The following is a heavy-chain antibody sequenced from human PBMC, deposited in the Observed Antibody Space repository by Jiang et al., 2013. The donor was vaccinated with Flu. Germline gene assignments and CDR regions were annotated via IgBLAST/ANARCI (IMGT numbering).Heavy chain of an antibody. CDR3: ATPGRSWAEGGFDY. CDR1: GGSITRNSYY. Sequence: LLKPSETLSLTCTVSGGSITRNSYYWGWIRQPPGKGLEWIGSIYYDGTTYYNPSLKSRVTISLDTSKNQFSLKLSSVTAADTAVYYCATPGRSWAEGGFDYWGQGTLVTVSS. CDR2: IYYDGTT. D-gene: IGHD6-13*01. J-gene: IGHJ4*02. V-gene: IGHV4-39*01.